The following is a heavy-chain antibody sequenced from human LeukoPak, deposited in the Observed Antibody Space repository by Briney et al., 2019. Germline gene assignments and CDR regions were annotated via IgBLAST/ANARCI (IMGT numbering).Heavy chain of an antibody. V-gene: IGHV3-13*01. J-gene: IGHJ4*02. CDR2: IGTAGDT. CDR3: VRQQTPHGNFDY. Sequence: GGSLRLSCATSGFTFSSYAMHWVRQATGKGLEWVSAIGTAGDTFYPGSVKGRFAISRENAKNSLSLQMNSLRAEDTAVYYCVRQQTPHGNFDYWGQGTLVTVSS. CDR1: GFTFSSYA. D-gene: IGHD1-26*01.